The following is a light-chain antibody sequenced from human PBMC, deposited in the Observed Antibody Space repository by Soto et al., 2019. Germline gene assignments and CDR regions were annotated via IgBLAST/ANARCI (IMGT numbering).Light chain of an antibody. V-gene: IGLV1-40*01. Sequence: QSVLTLPPSVSGAPGQRVTISCTGSSSNIGARYDVHWYQQLPGTAPKLLIYDDINRPSGVPDRFSGSKSGTSASLAITGLQAEDEAEYYCQSYDSSLSGVVFGGGTKLTVL. CDR2: DDI. CDR3: QSYDSSLSGVV. J-gene: IGLJ2*01. CDR1: SSNIGARYD.